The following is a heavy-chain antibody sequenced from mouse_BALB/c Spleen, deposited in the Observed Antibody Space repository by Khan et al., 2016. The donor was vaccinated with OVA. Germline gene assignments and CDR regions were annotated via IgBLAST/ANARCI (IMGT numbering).Heavy chain of an antibody. Sequence: QVRLQQSGAELAKPGASVKMSCKASGYTFTSYWMHWIKQRPGQGLDWIGYINPTSGYTYYNQKFKDKATLTADKSSSTAYMQLNSLTSDDSAVYYCARDRIDYWGQGTTLTVSS. CDR3: ARDRIDY. V-gene: IGHV1-7*01. J-gene: IGHJ2*01. CDR1: GYTFTSYW. CDR2: INPTSGYT.